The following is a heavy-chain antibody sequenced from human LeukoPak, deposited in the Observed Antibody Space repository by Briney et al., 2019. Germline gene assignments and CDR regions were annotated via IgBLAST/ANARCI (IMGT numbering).Heavy chain of an antibody. CDR3: ARDYYDSSGYYYWYYFGY. D-gene: IGHD3-22*01. CDR2: ISAYNGNT. CDR1: GYTFTSYG. Sequence: ASVKVSCKASGYTFTSYGISWVRQAPGQGLEWMGWISAYNGNTNYAQKLQGRVTMTTDTSTSTAYMELRSLRSDDTAVYYCARDYYDSSGYYYWYYFGYWGQGTLVTVSS. J-gene: IGHJ4*02. V-gene: IGHV1-18*01.